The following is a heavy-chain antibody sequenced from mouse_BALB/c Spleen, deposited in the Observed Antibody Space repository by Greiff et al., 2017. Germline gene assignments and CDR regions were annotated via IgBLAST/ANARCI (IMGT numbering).Heavy chain of an antibody. D-gene: IGHD2-1*01. CDR3: ARESGNYPFAY. V-gene: IGHV1-7*01. CDR2: INPSTGYT. J-gene: IGHJ3*01. CDR1: GYTFTSYW. Sequence: QVQLKESGAELAKPGASVKMSCKASGYTFTSYWMHWVKQRPGQGLEWIGYINPSTGYTEYNQKFKDKATLTADKSSSTAYMQLSSLTSEDSAVYYCARESGNYPFAYWGQGTLVTVSA.